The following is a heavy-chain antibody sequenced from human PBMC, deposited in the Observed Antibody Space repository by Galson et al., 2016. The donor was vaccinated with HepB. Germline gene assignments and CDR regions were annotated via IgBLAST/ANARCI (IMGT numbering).Heavy chain of an antibody. V-gene: IGHV1-8*01. CDR2: MSPISGNT. D-gene: IGHD3-10*01. Sequence: SVKVSCKAYGYTSGSYDINWVRQAAGQGFEWMGWMSPISGNTGKAKKFQGKVIMTRATSINTAYMELNTLRSEDPAVYYCVRGEGVLGGHWGQGTLVTVSS. CDR3: VRGEGVLGGH. J-gene: IGHJ4*02. CDR1: GYTSGSYD.